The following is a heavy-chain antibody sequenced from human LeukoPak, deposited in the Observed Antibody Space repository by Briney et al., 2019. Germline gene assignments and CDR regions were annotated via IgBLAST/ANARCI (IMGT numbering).Heavy chain of an antibody. D-gene: IGHD6-13*01. CDR3: ARIVAAAGPRNY. CDR2: INHSGST. V-gene: IGHV4-34*01. Sequence: PSETLSLTCAVYGGSFSGYYWSWIRQPPGKGLEWIGEINHSGSTNYNPSLKSRVTISVDTSKNQFSLKLSSVTAADTAVYYCARIVAAAGPRNYWGQGTLVTVSS. J-gene: IGHJ4*02. CDR1: GGSFSGYY.